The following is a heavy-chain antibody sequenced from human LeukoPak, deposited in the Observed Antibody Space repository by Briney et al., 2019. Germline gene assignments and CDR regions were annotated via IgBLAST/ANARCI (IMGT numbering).Heavy chain of an antibody. CDR2: IQNDGSNE. D-gene: IGHD3-10*01. J-gene: IGHJ5*02. Sequence: PGGSLRLSCAASGFTFSSYGMHWVRQAPGKGLEWVAYIQNDGSNEQYADSVKGRFSISRDSSKNTLYLQMNSLRAEDTAVYYCAKDSRITMVRGAPNWFDPWGQGTLVTVSS. CDR3: AKDSRITMVRGAPNWFDP. V-gene: IGHV3-30*02. CDR1: GFTFSSYG.